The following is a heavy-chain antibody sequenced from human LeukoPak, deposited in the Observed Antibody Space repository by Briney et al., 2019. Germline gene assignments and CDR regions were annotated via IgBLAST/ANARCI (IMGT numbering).Heavy chain of an antibody. CDR1: GYTFTSYG. D-gene: IGHD5-12*01. CDR3: ARVPVSYSGYGYRVDFDY. V-gene: IGHV1-18*01. J-gene: IGHJ4*02. Sequence: ASVKVSCKASGYTFTSYGISWVRQAPGQGLEWMGWISAYNGNTNYAQKLQGRVTMTTDTSTSTAYMELRSLRSDDTAVYYCARVPVSYSGYGYRVDFDYWGQGTLVTVSS. CDR2: ISAYNGNT.